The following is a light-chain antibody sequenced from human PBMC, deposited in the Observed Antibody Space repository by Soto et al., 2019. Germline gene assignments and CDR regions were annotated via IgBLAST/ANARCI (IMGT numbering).Light chain of an antibody. J-gene: IGKJ1*01. V-gene: IGKV3-20*01. CDR3: QQYDTSHRT. Sequence: EIVLTQSPGTLSLSPGERATLSCRASQSVSSNYLAWYQQKRGQAPRLLIYGASSRATGIPTRFSGSGSGRDYTLTINRLEPEDFAVYYCQQYDTSHRTFDQGTKVEI. CDR2: GAS. CDR1: QSVSSNY.